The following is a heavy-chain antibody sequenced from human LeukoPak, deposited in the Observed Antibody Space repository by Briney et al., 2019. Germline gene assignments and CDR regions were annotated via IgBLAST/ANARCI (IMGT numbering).Heavy chain of an antibody. CDR1: GFTFSSYW. CDR2: INTDGSST. V-gene: IGHV3-74*01. Sequence: GGALRLSCAASGFTFSSYWMHWVRQAPAKGLVWVSRINTDGSSTSYADSVKGRFPISRDNAKNRLYVQMNILRAEDTAAYYCAPRSGLWSPDYWGQGTLVTVSS. CDR3: APRSGLWSPDY. D-gene: IGHD5-18*01. J-gene: IGHJ4*02.